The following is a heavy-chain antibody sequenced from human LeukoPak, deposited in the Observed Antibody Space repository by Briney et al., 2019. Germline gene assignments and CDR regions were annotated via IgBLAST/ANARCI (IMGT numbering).Heavy chain of an antibody. Sequence: AASVKVSCKASGYTFTSYYMHWVRQAPGQGLEWMGIVNPSGGSTSYAQKFQGRVTMTRDTSTSTVYMELSSLRSEDTAVYYCARADYDSSGLHLAFDYWGQGTLVTVSS. CDR2: VNPSGGST. J-gene: IGHJ4*02. D-gene: IGHD3-22*01. CDR1: GYTFTSYY. V-gene: IGHV1-46*01. CDR3: ARADYDSSGLHLAFDY.